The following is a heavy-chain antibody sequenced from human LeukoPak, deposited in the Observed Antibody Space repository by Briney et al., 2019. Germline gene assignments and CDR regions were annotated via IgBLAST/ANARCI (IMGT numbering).Heavy chain of an antibody. J-gene: IGHJ4*02. V-gene: IGHV4-4*07. D-gene: IGHD2-15*01. CDR1: GGSISTYY. Sequence: SETLSLTCTVSGGSISTYYWTWVRQSAGKGLEWIGRISSSGDTNYNPSLRSRLTMSVDTSKSQFSLRLSSVTAADTAVYYCAREGRSSTPGFWGQGTLVTVSS. CDR3: AREGRSSTPGF. CDR2: ISSSGDT.